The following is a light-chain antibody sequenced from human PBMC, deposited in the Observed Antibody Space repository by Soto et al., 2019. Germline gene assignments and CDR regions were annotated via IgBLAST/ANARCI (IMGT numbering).Light chain of an antibody. CDR2: KAS. J-gene: IGKJ2*01. CDR3: QQYYSYPYT. CDR1: QSISNW. V-gene: IGKV1-5*03. Sequence: DLQMTQSPSTLSASVGDRVTITCRASQSISNWLAWYQQKPGKVPKLLIYKASTVESGVQSRFSGSESGTEFTLTISSLQPDDFATYYCQQYYSYPYTLGQGTKLEIK.